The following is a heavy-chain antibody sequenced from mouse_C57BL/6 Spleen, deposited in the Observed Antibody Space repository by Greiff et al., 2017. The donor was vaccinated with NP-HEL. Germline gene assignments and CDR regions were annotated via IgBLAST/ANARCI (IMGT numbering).Heavy chain of an antibody. J-gene: IGHJ4*01. CDR3: ARGGNYDAMDY. CDR2: ISYDGSN. CDR1: GYSITSGYY. V-gene: IGHV3-6*01. D-gene: IGHD2-1*01. Sequence: EVQLQESGPGLVKPSQSLSLTCSVTGYSITSGYYWNWIRQFPGNKLEWMGYISYDGSNNYNPSLKNRISITLDTSKNQFFLKLNSVTTEDTATYYCARGGNYDAMDYWGQGTSVTVSS.